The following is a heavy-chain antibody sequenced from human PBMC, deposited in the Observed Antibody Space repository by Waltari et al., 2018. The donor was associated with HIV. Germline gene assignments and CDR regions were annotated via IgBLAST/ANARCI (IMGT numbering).Heavy chain of an antibody. V-gene: IGHV3-33*01. CDR2: MWHDGSNE. D-gene: IGHD3-10*01. CDR3: ARVMRFGEIFSSYGYYGMDV. CDR1: GFTSRYYV. J-gene: IGHJ6*02. Sequence: QVQLVESGGGVVQSGRSLRLYCVAGGFTSRYYVMPSVRQAPGKGLEWVAGMWHDGSNEYYADSVKGRFTISRDNSRNILYLQMRNLRVEDTAVYYCARVMRFGEIFSSYGYYGMDVWGQGTTVSVPS.